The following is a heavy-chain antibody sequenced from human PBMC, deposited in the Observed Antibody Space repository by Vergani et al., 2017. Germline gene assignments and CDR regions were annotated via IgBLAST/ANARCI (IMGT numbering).Heavy chain of an antibody. CDR2: IRNKANDYTT. CDR1: GFIFSDHY. Sequence: EVQVVESGGGLVQPGGSLRLSCAASGFIFSDHYMDWVRQAPGKGLEWVGRIRNKANDYTTQYAASVKGRFTISRDDSKSYLYLQMNSLQTEDTALYYCVRVKGSNWNEHLYVSWVQGTLVTVSS. V-gene: IGHV3-72*01. J-gene: IGHJ4*03. D-gene: IGHD1-1*01. CDR3: VRVKGSNWNEHLYVS.